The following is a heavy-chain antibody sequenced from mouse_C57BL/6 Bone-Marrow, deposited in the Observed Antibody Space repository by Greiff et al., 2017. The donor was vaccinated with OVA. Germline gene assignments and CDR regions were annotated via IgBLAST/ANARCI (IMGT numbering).Heavy chain of an antibody. Sequence: VQGVESGAELVRPGASVKLSCKASGYTFTDYYINWVKQRPGQGLEWIARIYPGSGNTYYNEKFKGKATLTAEKSSSTAYMQLSSLTSEDSAVYFCASYPDYWGQGTTLTVSS. CDR3: ASYPDY. V-gene: IGHV1-76*01. CDR1: GYTFTDYY. CDR2: IYPGSGNT. J-gene: IGHJ2*01.